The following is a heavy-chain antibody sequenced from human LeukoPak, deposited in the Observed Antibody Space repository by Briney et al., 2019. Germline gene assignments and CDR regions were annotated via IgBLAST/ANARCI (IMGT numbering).Heavy chain of an antibody. CDR2: IDPNSEYT. J-gene: IGHJ5*02. CDR1: GYTFTGHH. V-gene: IGHV1-2*02. D-gene: IGHD3-10*01. Sequence: GASVKVSCKASGYTFTGHHIHWVRQAPGQGLEWMGLIDPNSEYTNTAQNFQGRVTMTRGTSITTAYMELTSLRSDDTAVYYCARGGYYGSGNDFRFDPWGQGTLVTVSS. CDR3: ARGGYYGSGNDFRFDP.